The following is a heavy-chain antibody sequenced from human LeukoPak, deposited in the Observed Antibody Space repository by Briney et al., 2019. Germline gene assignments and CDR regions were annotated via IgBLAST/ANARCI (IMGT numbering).Heavy chain of an antibody. V-gene: IGHV3-23*01. J-gene: IGHJ4*02. D-gene: IGHD5-18*01. CDR2: ISGSGGST. CDR1: GFTFSSYA. Sequence: PGGSLRLSCAASGFTFSSYAMSWVRQAPGKGLEWVSAISGSGGSTYYADSVKGRFTISRDNSKNTLYPQMNSLRAEDTAVYYCAKGLLYSYGYYFDYWGQGTLVTVSS. CDR3: AKGLLYSYGYYFDY.